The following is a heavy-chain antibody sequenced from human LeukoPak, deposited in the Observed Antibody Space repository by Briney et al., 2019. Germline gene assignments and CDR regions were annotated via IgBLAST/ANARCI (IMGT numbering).Heavy chain of an antibody. CDR3: ARAPSEATGLFDY. D-gene: IGHD5-24*01. CDR2: ISSNGGST. J-gene: IGHJ4*02. V-gene: IGHV3-64*01. CDR1: GFTFGSYA. Sequence: LPGGSLRLSCAASGFTFGSYAMHWVRQAPGKGLEYVSAISSNGGSTYYANSVKGRFTISRDNSKNTLYLQMGSLRAEDMAVYYCARAPSEATGLFDYWGQGTPVTVSS.